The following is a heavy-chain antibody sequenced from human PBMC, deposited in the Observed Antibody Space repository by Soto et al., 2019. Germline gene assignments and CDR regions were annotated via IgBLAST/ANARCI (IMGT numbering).Heavy chain of an antibody. CDR3: ARAGGYYDSSGYYSPRFDY. D-gene: IGHD3-22*01. V-gene: IGHV3-48*02. CDR1: GFTFSSYS. Sequence: GGSLRLSCAASGFTFSSYSMNWVRQAPGKGLEWVSYISSSSSTIYYADSVKGRFTISRDNAKNSLYLQMNSLRDEDTAVYYCARAGGYYDSSGYYSPRFDYWGQGTLVTVSS. CDR2: ISSSSSTI. J-gene: IGHJ4*02.